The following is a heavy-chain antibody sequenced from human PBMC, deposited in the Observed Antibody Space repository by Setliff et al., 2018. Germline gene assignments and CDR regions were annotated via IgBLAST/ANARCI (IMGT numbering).Heavy chain of an antibody. D-gene: IGHD3-9*01. J-gene: IGHJ6*02. CDR3: AKHGAYNDFLTGYNFYYDMDV. CDR1: GFSFDDYA. Sequence: GGSLRLSCEASGFSFDDYAMHWVRQLPGKGLEWVAGIDWNGMDIGYGQSVKGRFTISRDNAKNSLYLQMNSLRAEDTALYYCAKHGAYNDFLTGYNFYYDMDVWGQGTTVTVSS. CDR2: IDWNGMDI. V-gene: IGHV3-9*01.